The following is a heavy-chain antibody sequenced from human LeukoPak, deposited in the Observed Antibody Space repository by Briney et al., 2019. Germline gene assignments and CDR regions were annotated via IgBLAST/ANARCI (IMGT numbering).Heavy chain of an antibody. Sequence: SETLSLTCAVYGGSFSGYYWSWIRQPPGKGLEWMGEINHSGSTNYNPSLKSRVTISVDTSKNQFSLKLSSVTAADTAVYYCARGGTHSYYYDSSGYYYANWGQGTLVTVSS. J-gene: IGHJ4*02. D-gene: IGHD3-22*01. CDR3: ARGGTHSYYYDSSGYYYAN. CDR1: GGSFSGYY. V-gene: IGHV4-34*01. CDR2: INHSGST.